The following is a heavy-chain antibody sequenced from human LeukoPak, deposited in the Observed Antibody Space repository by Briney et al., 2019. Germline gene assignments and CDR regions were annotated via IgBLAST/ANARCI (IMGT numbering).Heavy chain of an antibody. J-gene: IGHJ6*03. CDR2: VYYTGNT. Sequence: PSETLSLTCTVSRGSISNYYWSWIRQPPGKGLEWIGYVYYTGNTKYNPSLKSRVTISVDTSKNQFSLKLSSVTAADTVVYYCVSCAIRNNDFRSGYYMDVSGNLTSVTVSS. D-gene: IGHD3-3*01. CDR3: VSCAIRNNDFRSGYYMDV. CDR1: RGSISNYY. V-gene: IGHV4-59*01.